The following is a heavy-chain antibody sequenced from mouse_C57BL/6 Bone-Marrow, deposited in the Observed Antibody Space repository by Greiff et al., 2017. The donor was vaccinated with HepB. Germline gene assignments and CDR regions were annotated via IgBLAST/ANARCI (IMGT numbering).Heavy chain of an antibody. CDR1: GYAFSSSW. J-gene: IGHJ3*01. V-gene: IGHV1-82*01. CDR3: AKEDSPEGFAY. CDR2: IYPGDGDT. Sequence: QVQLQQSGPELVKPGASVKISCKASGYAFSSSWMNWVKQRPGKGLEWIGRIYPGDGDTNYNGKFKGKATLTADKSSSTAYMQLSSLTSEDSAVYFCAKEDSPEGFAYWGQGTLVTVSA.